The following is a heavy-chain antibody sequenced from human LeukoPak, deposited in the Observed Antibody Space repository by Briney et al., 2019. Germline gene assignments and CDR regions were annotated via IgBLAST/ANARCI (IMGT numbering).Heavy chain of an antibody. D-gene: IGHD6-19*01. J-gene: IGHJ4*02. Sequence: SETLSLTCAVSGYSTSSGYYWGWIRQPPGKGLEWIRSIYHSGSTYYNPSLKSRVTLSVDTSKNQFSLKLSSVAAADPAVYYCARDRGSRSSGWYVDWGQGTLVTVSS. CDR3: ARDRGSRSSGWYVD. CDR1: GYSTSSGYY. V-gene: IGHV4-38-2*02. CDR2: IYHSGST.